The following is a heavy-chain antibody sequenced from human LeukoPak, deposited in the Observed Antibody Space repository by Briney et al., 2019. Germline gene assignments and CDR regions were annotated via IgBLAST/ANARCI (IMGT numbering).Heavy chain of an antibody. D-gene: IGHD3-22*01. V-gene: IGHV3-23*01. J-gene: IGHJ3*02. CDR1: GFTFSSYG. Sequence: PGGSLRLSCAASGFTFSSYGMHWVRQAPGKGLEWVSTISGSGGTTYYADSVKGRFSISRDYSKNTLFLQMNSLRAEDTAVYYCAKFGNSVYYLHAFDIWGQGTMVTVSS. CDR2: ISGSGGTT. CDR3: AKFGNSVYYLHAFDI.